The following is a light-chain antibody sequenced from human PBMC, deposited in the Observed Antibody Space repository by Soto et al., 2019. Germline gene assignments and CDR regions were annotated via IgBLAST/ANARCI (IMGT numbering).Light chain of an antibody. V-gene: IGKV2D-29*02. Sequence: DVVMTQTPLSLSVAPGQPASISCKSSQSLLHITGETFLFWYLQKPGQSPQLLIYEVSTRVSGVPDRFSGSGSGTDFTLEISRVETDDVGIYCCMQSTRLPRSFGQGTRLGIE. J-gene: IGKJ5*01. CDR2: EVS. CDR1: QSLLHITGETF. CDR3: MQSTRLPRS.